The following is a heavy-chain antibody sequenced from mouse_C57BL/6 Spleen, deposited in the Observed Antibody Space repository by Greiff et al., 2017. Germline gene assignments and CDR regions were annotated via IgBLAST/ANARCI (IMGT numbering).Heavy chain of an antibody. CDR1: GFTFSDAW. D-gene: IGHD1-1*01. CDR2: IRNKANNHAT. V-gene: IGHV6-6*01. Sequence: EVMLVESGGGLVQPGGSMKLSCAASGFTFSDAWMDWVRQSPEKGLEWVAEIRNKANNHATYSAESVKGWITISRDDSKSSVYLQMNSLRAEDTGIYYCTGATVVAPYWYFGVWGTGTTVTVAS. J-gene: IGHJ1*03. CDR3: TGATVVAPYWYFGV.